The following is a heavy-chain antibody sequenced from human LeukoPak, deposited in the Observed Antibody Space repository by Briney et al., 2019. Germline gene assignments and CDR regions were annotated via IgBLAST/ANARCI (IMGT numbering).Heavy chain of an antibody. V-gene: IGHV3-23*01. CDR1: GFTFSTYA. Sequence: GGSLRLSCAASGFTFSTYAMTWVRQAPGKGLEWVSAISASGDSTHYADSVKGRFTISRDNSKNTLYLQMKSLRAEDMALYYCAKGSGTTYRYNWFDPWGQGALVTVSS. CDR3: AKGSGTTYRYNWFDP. CDR2: ISASGDST. J-gene: IGHJ5*02. D-gene: IGHD1-26*01.